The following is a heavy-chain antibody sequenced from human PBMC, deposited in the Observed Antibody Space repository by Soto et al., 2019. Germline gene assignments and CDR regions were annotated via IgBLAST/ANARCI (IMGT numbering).Heavy chain of an antibody. J-gene: IGHJ3*02. CDR3: AKDLLRYPHFLNPVGSAFDI. CDR2: ISWNSGSI. V-gene: IGHV3-9*01. D-gene: IGHD3-9*01. CDR1: GFTFDDYA. Sequence: GGSLRLSCAASGFTFDDYAMHWVRQAPGKGLEWVSGISWNSGSIGYADSVKGRFTISRDNAKNSLYLQMNSLRAEDTALYFCAKDLLRYPHFLNPVGSAFDIWGQGTMVTVSS.